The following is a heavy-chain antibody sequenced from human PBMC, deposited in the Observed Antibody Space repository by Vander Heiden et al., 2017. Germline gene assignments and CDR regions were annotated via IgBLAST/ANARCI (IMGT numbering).Heavy chain of an antibody. D-gene: IGHD6-19*01. J-gene: IGHJ4*02. CDR1: GFTFTSSA. CDR3: AADRYSSGWYRGYFDY. Sequence: QIQLVQSGPEVKQPGTSAKVSCKASGFTFTSSAVQWGRQARGQRLEWIGWIVVGSGNTNYAQKFQERVTITRDMSTSTAYMELSSLRSEDTAVYYCAADRYSSGWYRGYFDYWGQGTLVTVSS. V-gene: IGHV1-58*01. CDR2: IVVGSGNT.